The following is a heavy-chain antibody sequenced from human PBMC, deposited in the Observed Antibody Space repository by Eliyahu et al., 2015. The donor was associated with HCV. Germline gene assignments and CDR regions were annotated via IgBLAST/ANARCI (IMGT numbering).Heavy chain of an antibody. CDR3: ARDLVVVPSGDWFDS. V-gene: IGHV3-7*03. J-gene: IGHJ5*01. CDR1: GFSFNNYW. Sequence: EVYLVESGGDLVQPGGSLXLSCAASGFSFNNYWMIWFRQAPGKGLEWVATINQDGTEKYYVNFVEGRFTISRDNAKNSMYLQMNSLRVDDTAVYYCARDLVVVPSGDWFDSWGQGTLVTVSS. CDR2: INQDGTEK. D-gene: IGHD2-2*01.